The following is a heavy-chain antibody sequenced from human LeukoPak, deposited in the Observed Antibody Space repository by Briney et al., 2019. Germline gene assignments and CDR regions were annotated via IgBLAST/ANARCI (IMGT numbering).Heavy chain of an antibody. V-gene: IGHV3-23*01. Sequence: GGSLRLSCAASGFTFSSYAMSWVRQAPGKGLEWVSSLSVTGDSTYYADSVKGRFTISRDNSRNTLYLQMNSLRAEHTAVYYCAKNYGGNSHFDYWGQGTLVTVSS. J-gene: IGHJ4*02. CDR2: LSVTGDST. CDR3: AKNYGGNSHFDY. CDR1: GFTFSSYA. D-gene: IGHD4-23*01.